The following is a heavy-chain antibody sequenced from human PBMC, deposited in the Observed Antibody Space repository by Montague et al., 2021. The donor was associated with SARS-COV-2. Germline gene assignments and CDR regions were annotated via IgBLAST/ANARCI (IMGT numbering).Heavy chain of an antibody. V-gene: IGHV3-48*03. J-gene: IGHJ4*02. D-gene: IGHD3-10*01. CDR3: ARDGRFGELDY. CDR1: GFTFRTYE. CDR2: ISSSGSTI. Sequence: SLLLSFAASGFTFRTYEMNWDHQAPGKELNLVSYISSSGSTIYYANSVKGRFTISRDNAKNSLYLQINSLRAEDTAFYYCARDGRFGELDYWGQGTLVSDS.